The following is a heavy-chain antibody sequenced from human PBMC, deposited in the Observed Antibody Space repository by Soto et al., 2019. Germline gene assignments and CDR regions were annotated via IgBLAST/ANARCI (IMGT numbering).Heavy chain of an antibody. J-gene: IGHJ4*02. Sequence: GGSLRLSCSASGFTFSYYAMHWVRQAPGKGLEYVSAISSNGITTYYADSVKGRFTISRDNSKNTLYLQMSSLRAEDTALYYCVVEFRGQFVPDFDYWGQGTLVTVSS. CDR2: ISSNGITT. CDR1: GFTFSYYA. V-gene: IGHV3-64D*06. CDR3: VVEFRGQFVPDFDY. D-gene: IGHD6-6*01.